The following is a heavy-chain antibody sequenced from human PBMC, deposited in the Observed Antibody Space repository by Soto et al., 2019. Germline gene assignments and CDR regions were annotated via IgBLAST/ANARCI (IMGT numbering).Heavy chain of an antibody. CDR3: AKDPSGYSIPFDP. D-gene: IGHD6-13*01. CDR1: GFTFSDYG. V-gene: IGHV3-30*18. J-gene: IGHJ5*02. CDR2: ISYDGANT. Sequence: QVQLVGSGGGVVQPGRSLRLSCSASGFTFSDYGMHWVRQAPGKRPEWVAVISYDGANTYYADSVKGRFTISRDNSKNTLWLQMNSLSVEDTAVYYCAKDPSGYSIPFDPWGQGTLVTVSS.